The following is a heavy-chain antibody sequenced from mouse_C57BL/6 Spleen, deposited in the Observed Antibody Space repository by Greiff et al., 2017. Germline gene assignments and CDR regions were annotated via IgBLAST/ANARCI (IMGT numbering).Heavy chain of an antibody. D-gene: IGHD1-1*01. V-gene: IGHV1-4*01. CDR3: ARYYGSSPFDY. Sequence: VQRVESGAELARPGASVKMSCKASGYTFTSYTMHWVKQRPGQGLEWIGYINPSSGYNKYNQKFKDKATLTADKSSSTAYMQLSILPSEDSAVYYCARYYGSSPFDYWGQGTTLTVSS. J-gene: IGHJ2*01. CDR2: INPSSGYN. CDR1: GYTFTSYT.